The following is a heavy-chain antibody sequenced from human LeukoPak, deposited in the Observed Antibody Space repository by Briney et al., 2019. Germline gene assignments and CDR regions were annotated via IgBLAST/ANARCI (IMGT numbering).Heavy chain of an antibody. CDR1: GFTFSSYW. D-gene: IGHD3-10*01. V-gene: IGHV3-7*01. J-gene: IGHJ5*02. CDR2: IKEDGSEK. Sequence: QSGGSLRLSCAASGFTFSSYWMSWVRQAPGTGLEWVANIKEDGSEKYYADSVKGRFTISRDNAKNSLSLQMNSLRVEDTAIYYCARDLERITLVRGVIPNWFDPWGQGTLVTVSS. CDR3: ARDLERITLVRGVIPNWFDP.